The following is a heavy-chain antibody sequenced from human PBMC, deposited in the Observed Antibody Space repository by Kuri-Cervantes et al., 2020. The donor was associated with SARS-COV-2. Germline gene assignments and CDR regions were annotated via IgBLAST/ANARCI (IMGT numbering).Heavy chain of an antibody. Sequence: GESLKISCAASGFTFSSYAMHWVRQAPGKRLEWVAVISYDGSDKYYADSVKGRFTISRDNSKNTLYLQMNSLRAEDTAVYYCARYDSSAENEGTVCYWGQGTLVTVSS. D-gene: IGHD3-22*01. V-gene: IGHV3-30-3*01. CDR3: ARYDSSAENEGTVCY. J-gene: IGHJ4*02. CDR1: GFTFSSYA. CDR2: ISYDGSDK.